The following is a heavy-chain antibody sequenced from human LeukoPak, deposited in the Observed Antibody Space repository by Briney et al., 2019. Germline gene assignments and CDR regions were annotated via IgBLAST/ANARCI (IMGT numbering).Heavy chain of an antibody. Sequence: GRSLRLSCAASGFTFDDYAMHWVRQAPGKGLEWVSGISWNGGSIGYADSVKGRFTISRDNAKNSLYLQMNSLRAEDTALYYCAKGFRRSGGVDYWGQGTLVTVSS. D-gene: IGHD6-19*01. J-gene: IGHJ4*02. CDR2: ISWNGGSI. CDR1: GFTFDDYA. V-gene: IGHV3-9*01. CDR3: AKGFRRSGGVDY.